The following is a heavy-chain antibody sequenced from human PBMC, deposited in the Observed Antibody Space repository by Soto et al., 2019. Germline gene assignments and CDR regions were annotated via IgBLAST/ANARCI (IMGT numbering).Heavy chain of an antibody. CDR1: GFTFSSYA. CDR3: AKDRRILRFLEWPALMDV. CDR2: ISGSGGST. D-gene: IGHD3-3*01. V-gene: IGHV3-23*01. J-gene: IGHJ6*03. Sequence: GGSLRLSCAASGFTFSSYAMSWVRQAPGKGLEWVSAISGSGGSTYYADSVKGRFTISRDNSKNTLYLQMNSLRAEDTAVYYCAKDRRILRFLEWPALMDVWGKGTTVTVSS.